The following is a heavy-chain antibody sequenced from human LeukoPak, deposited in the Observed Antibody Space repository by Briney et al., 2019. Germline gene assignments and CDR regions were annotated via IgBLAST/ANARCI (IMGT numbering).Heavy chain of an antibody. D-gene: IGHD3-16*01. Sequence: ASVKVSCTVSGYTFTTYRLDWVRQAPGQSLEWMGFINPSDGSTYYVQRFQGRVAMTSDTSTSTVYMELSGLRSEDTALYFCARDSWGSFLDWGQGTLVTVSS. CDR2: INPSDGST. V-gene: IGHV1-46*01. CDR3: ARDSWGSFLD. J-gene: IGHJ4*02. CDR1: GYTFTTYR.